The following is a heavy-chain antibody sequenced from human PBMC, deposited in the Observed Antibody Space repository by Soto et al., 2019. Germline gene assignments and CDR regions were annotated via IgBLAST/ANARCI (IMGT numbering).Heavy chain of an antibody. V-gene: IGHV3-30*18. D-gene: IGHD6-13*01. Sequence: GGSLRLSCAASGFTFSSYGMHWVRQAPGKGLEWVAVISYDGSNKYYADSVEGRFTISRDNSKNTLYLQMNSLRAEDTAVYYCAKNTGYSSSWYDYWGQGTLVTVSS. J-gene: IGHJ4*02. CDR1: GFTFSSYG. CDR3: AKNTGYSSSWYDY. CDR2: ISYDGSNK.